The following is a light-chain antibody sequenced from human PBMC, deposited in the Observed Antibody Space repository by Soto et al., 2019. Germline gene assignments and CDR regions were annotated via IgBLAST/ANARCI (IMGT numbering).Light chain of an antibody. V-gene: IGLV2-14*03. CDR2: DVS. Sequence: QSALTQPASVSGSPGQSITISCTGTSSDVGGYNYVSWYQQHPGKAPKLIIYDVSNRPSGISNRFSGSKSGNTASLTISGLQAEDEADYYCISCTTRITLVFGTGTQLTVL. CDR3: ISCTTRITLV. J-gene: IGLJ1*01. CDR1: SSDVGGYNY.